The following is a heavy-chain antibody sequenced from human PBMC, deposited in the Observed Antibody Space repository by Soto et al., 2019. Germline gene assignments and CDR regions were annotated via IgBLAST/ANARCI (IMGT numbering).Heavy chain of an antibody. Sequence: QVQLQESGPGLVKPSETLSLTCTVSGGSISSYYWSWIRQPPGKGLEWIGYIYYSGSTNYNPSLKRRVTISVDTSKNQFSLKLTSVTAADTAVYYCARRYGGNFDYGGQGTLVTVSS. V-gene: IGHV4-59*01. CDR1: GGSISSYY. J-gene: IGHJ4*02. CDR3: ARRYGGNFDY. CDR2: IYYSGST. D-gene: IGHD1-26*01.